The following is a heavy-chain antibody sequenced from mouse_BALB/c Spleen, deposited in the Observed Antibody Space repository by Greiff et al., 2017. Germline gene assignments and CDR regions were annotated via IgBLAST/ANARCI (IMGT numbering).Heavy chain of an antibody. Sequence: EVQVVESGGGLVQPGGSLKLSCAASGFTFSSYTMSWVRQTPEKRLEWVAYISNGGGSTYYPDTVKGRFTISRDNAKNTLYLQMSSLKSEDTAMYYCARQGHYGSSDYAMDYWGRGTSVTVSS. CDR3: ARQGHYGSSDYAMDY. CDR1: GFTFSSYT. CDR2: ISNGGGST. D-gene: IGHD1-1*01. J-gene: IGHJ4*01. V-gene: IGHV5-12-2*01.